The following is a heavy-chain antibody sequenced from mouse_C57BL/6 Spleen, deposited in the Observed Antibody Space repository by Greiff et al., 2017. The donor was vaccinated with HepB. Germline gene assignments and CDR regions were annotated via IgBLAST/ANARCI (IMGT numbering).Heavy chain of an antibody. J-gene: IGHJ1*03. CDR3: ARRILLPWYFDV. D-gene: IGHD1-1*01. CDR1: GYTFTDYN. CDR2: INPNNGGT. V-gene: IGHV1-18*01. Sequence: EVQLQQSGPELVKPGASVKIPCKASGYTFTDYNMDWVKQSHGKSLEWIGDINPNNGGTIYNQKFKGKATLTVDKSSSTAYMELRSLTSEDTAVYYCARRILLPWYFDVWGTGTTVTVSS.